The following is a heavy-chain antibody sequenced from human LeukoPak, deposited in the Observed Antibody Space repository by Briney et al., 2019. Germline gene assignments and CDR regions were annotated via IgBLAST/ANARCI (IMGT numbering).Heavy chain of an antibody. CDR1: GFTFSITW. J-gene: IGHJ3*01. V-gene: IGHV3-15*07. D-gene: IGHD2-21*02. CDR3: ARDWYYAFDF. CDR2: IRSKRDGGTT. Sequence: GGSLRLSCLASGFTFSITWMNWVRQAPGKGLEWVARIRSKRDGGTTDYAAPVKGRFTISRDDSKNTMYLQMNSLKAEDTAVYYCARDWYYAFDFWGQGTMVTVSS.